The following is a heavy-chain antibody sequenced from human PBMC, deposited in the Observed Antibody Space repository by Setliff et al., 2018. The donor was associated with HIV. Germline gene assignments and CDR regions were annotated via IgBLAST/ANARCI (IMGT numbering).Heavy chain of an antibody. CDR1: GYSFTDYY. CDR2: INPKSDGT. CDR3: ARGMDYYDTSGYCQYYFDY. J-gene: IGHJ4*03. D-gene: IGHD3-22*01. Sequence: GASVKVSCKASGYSFTDYYIHWVRQAPGQGLEWMGWINPKSDGTNYAQKFQGWITMTRDTSISTAYMELSRLRSDDTAVYYCARGMDYYDTSGYCQYYFDYWVPETLLVTVSS. V-gene: IGHV1-2*04.